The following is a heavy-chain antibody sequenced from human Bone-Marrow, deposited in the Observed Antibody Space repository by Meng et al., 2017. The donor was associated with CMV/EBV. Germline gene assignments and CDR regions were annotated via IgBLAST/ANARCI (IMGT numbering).Heavy chain of an antibody. V-gene: IGHV4-34*01. CDR2: ISVSAKT. D-gene: IGHD5-24*01. CDR3: ARAEMATENWFDP. J-gene: IGHJ5*02. Sequence: TCAIPGGPLSNFHWGWIRLTPGKGLEWIGDISVSAKTTHNPSLKSRLTISLDTSKRQFSLKLTSVTAADTAVYYCARAEMATENWFDPWGQGTLVTVSS. CDR1: GGPLSNFH.